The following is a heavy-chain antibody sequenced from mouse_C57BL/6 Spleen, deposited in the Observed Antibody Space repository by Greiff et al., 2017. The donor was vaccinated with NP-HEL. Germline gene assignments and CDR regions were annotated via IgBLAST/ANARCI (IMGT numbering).Heavy chain of an antibody. CDR3: TTGGLRRFAY. CDR1: GFNIKDDY. CDR2: IDPENGDT. V-gene: IGHV14-4*01. Sequence: VHVKQSGAELVRPGASVKLSCTASGFNIKDDYMHWVKQRPEQGLEWIGWIDPENGDTEYASKFQGKATITADTSSNTAYLQLSSLTSEDTAVYYCTTGGLRRFAYWGQGTLVTVSA. D-gene: IGHD2-4*01. J-gene: IGHJ3*01.